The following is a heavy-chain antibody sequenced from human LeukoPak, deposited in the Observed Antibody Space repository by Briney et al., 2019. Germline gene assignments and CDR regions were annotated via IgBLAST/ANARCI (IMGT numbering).Heavy chain of an antibody. CDR2: ISWNSGSI. CDR3: AKNEDGDGSGSYFGEVVFDY. CDR1: GFTFDDYA. Sequence: GGSLRLSCAASGFTFDDYAMHWVRQAPGKGLEWVSGISWNSGSIGYADSVKGRFTISRDNAKNSLYLQMNSLRAEDTALYYCAKNEDGDGSGSYFGEVVFDYWGQGTLVTVSS. V-gene: IGHV3-9*01. D-gene: IGHD3-10*01. J-gene: IGHJ4*02.